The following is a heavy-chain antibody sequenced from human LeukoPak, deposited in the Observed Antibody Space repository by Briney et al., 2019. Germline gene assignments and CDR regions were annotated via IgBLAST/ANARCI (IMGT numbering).Heavy chain of an antibody. CDR2: IYHSGST. CDR3: ARVEEGGWMVRGVHQH. J-gene: IGHJ1*01. Sequence: SETLSLTCTVSGGSISSYYWSWIRQPPGKGLEWIGSIYHSGSTYYNPSLKSRVTISVDTSKNQFSLKLSSVTAADTAVYYCARVEEGGWMVRGVHQHWGQGTLVTVSS. CDR1: GGSISSYY. V-gene: IGHV4-38-2*02. D-gene: IGHD3-10*01.